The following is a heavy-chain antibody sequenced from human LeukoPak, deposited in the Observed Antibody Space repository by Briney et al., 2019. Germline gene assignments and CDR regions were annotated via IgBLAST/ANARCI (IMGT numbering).Heavy chain of an antibody. Sequence: GGPLRLSCAASGFTFSSYEMNWVRQAPGKWLEWVSYISSSGSTIYYADSVKGRFTISGDNAKNSLYLQMNSLRAEDTAVYYCARDTPDDAFDIWGQGTMVTVSS. V-gene: IGHV3-48*03. CDR3: ARDTPDDAFDI. CDR1: GFTFSSYE. J-gene: IGHJ3*02. CDR2: ISSSGSTI.